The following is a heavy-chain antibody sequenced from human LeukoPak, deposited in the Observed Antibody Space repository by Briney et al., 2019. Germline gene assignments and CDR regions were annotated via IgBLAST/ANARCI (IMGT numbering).Heavy chain of an antibody. D-gene: IGHD3-22*01. J-gene: IGHJ4*02. CDR1: GGSISSYY. CDR2: IYYSGST. V-gene: IGHV4-59*08. CDR3: ARLVRYYYDSSGHYYFDY. Sequence: SETLSLTCTVSGGSISSYYWSWFRQPPGKGLEWIGYIYYSGSTNYNPSLKSRVTISVDTSKNQFSLKLSSVTAADTAVYYCARLVRYYYDSSGHYYFDYWGQGTLVTVSS.